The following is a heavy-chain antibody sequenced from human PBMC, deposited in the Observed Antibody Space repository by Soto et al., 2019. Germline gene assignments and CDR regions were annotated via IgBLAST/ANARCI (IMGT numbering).Heavy chain of an antibody. D-gene: IGHD3-16*01. V-gene: IGHV3-30*18. CDR3: AKGPGYYDYIWGSYDAFDI. CDR2: ISYDGSNK. Sequence: QVQLVESGGGVVQPGRSLRLSCAASGFTFSSYGMHWVRQAPGKGLEWVAVISYDGSNKYYADSVKGRFTISRDNSKNTLYLQMNSLRAEDTAVYCCAKGPGYYDYIWGSYDAFDIWGQGTMVTVSS. J-gene: IGHJ3*02. CDR1: GFTFSSYG.